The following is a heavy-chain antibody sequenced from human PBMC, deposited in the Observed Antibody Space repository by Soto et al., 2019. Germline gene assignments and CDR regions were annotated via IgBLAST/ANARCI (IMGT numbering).Heavy chain of an antibody. CDR2: IIPIFGTA. CDR3: AREVGIAVRNFQH. V-gene: IGHV1-69*13. J-gene: IGHJ1*01. Sequence: GASVKVSCKASGGTFSSYAISWVRQAPGQGLEWMGGIIPIFGTANYAQKFQGRVTITADESTSTAYMELSSLRSEDTAVYYCAREVGIAVRNFQHWGQGTLVTVSS. D-gene: IGHD6-19*01. CDR1: GGTFSSYA.